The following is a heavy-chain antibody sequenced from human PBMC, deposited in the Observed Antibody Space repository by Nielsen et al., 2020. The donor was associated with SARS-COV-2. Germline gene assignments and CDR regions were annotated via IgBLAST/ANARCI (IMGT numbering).Heavy chain of an antibody. Sequence: GGSLRLSCAASGFTFRSYGMHWVRQAPGKGLEWVTFISYDGSVKYYADSVKGRFTISTDLSNNTLYLQMNSLRVEDTAIYYCTKGAQLGDYWGQGTLVTVSS. D-gene: IGHD6-13*01. CDR2: ISYDGSVK. CDR3: TKGAQLGDY. V-gene: IGHV3-30*18. CDR1: GFTFRSYG. J-gene: IGHJ4*02.